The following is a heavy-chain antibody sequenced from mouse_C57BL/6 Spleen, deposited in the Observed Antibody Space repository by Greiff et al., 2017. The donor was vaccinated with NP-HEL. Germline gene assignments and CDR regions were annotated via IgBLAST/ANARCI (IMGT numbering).Heavy chain of an antibody. CDR2: FYPGSGSI. CDR1: GYTFTEYT. Sequence: VKLQESGAELVKPGASVKLSCKASGYTFTEYTIHWVKQRSGQGLEWIGWFYPGSGSIKYNEKFKDKATLTADKSSSPVYMELSRLTSEDSAVYFCARHEEGNSGTGGAMDYWGQGTSVTVSS. J-gene: IGHJ4*01. V-gene: IGHV1-62-2*01. D-gene: IGHD3-3*01. CDR3: ARHEEGNSGTGGAMDY.